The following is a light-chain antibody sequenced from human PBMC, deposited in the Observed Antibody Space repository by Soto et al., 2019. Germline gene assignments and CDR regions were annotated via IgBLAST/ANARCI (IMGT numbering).Light chain of an antibody. Sequence: EKVMTQSPATLSVSPGERATLSCRASQSVRSNLAWYQQNPGQPPRLLIYDASSRATGIPSRFSGSGSGTDFTLTISRLEPEDFAVYYCQQYGSSPPRYTFGQGTKLEIK. J-gene: IGKJ2*01. CDR1: QSVRSN. CDR2: DAS. V-gene: IGKV3-20*01. CDR3: QQYGSSPPRYT.